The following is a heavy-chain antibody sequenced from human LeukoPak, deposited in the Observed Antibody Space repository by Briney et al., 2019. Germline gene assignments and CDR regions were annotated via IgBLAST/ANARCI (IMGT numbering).Heavy chain of an antibody. CDR1: GFTFSSYA. J-gene: IGHJ6*03. CDR2: ISYDGSNK. D-gene: IGHD3-10*01. CDR3: ARDVSNTMVRGVAVYYYYYMDV. V-gene: IGHV3-30*04. Sequence: GGSLRLSCAASGFTFSSYAMHWVRQAPGKGLEWVAVISYDGSNKYYADSVKGRFTISRDNSKNTLYLQMNSLRAEDTAVYYCARDVSNTMVRGVAVYYYYYMDVWGKGTTVTISS.